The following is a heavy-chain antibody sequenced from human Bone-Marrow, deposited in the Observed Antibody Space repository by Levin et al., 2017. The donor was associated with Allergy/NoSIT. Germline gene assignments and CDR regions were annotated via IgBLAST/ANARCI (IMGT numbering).Heavy chain of an antibody. V-gene: IGHV7-4-1*02. D-gene: IGHD3-10*01. J-gene: IGHJ4*02. Sequence: ASVKVSCKASGYTFSNYALNWVRQAPGQGLEWMGWINTNTGTPTYAQGFTGRFVFSSDTSVSTAFLQISSLKTEDTAVYFCAREGDDYYGSGGFYRPLGYWGQGALVTVSS. CDR1: GYTFSNYA. CDR3: AREGDDYYGSGGFYRPLGY. CDR2: INTNTGTP.